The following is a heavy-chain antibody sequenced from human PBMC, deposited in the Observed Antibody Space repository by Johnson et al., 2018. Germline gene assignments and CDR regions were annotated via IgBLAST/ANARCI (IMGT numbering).Heavy chain of an antibody. J-gene: IGHJ4*02. CDR2: IIPIVGIT. Sequence: QVQLVQSGAEVKKPGSSVKVSCNASGGSSSSYTISWVRQAPGQGLEWMGRIIPIVGITNYAQKFQGRVTISADKSTRTAYMELSSPRSEDTAVYYCARDPTTSTPGYWGQGTLVTVSS. D-gene: IGHD1-14*01. CDR1: GGSSSSYT. CDR3: ARDPTTSTPGY. V-gene: IGHV1-69*04.